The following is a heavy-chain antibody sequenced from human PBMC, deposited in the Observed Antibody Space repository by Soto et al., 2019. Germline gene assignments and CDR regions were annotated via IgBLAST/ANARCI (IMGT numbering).Heavy chain of an antibody. D-gene: IGHD1-1*01. J-gene: IGHJ1*01. CDR1: GGTFSSYV. V-gene: IGHV1-69*01. CDR3: ARGWNDFPH. Sequence: QVQLVQSAAEVKQPGSSVKVSCKASGGTFSSYVISWLRQAPGQGLECMGGIIPISGRANYAQKFQGRVTITADESTSTAYMELSSLRSEDTAVYYCARGWNDFPHWGQGTLVTVSS. CDR2: IIPISGRA.